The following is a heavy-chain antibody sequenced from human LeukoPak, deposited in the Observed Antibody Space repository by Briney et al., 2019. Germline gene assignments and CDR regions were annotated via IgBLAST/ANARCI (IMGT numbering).Heavy chain of an antibody. J-gene: IGHJ4*02. V-gene: IGHV4-39*01. CDR1: GGSISSSSYY. CDR2: IYYSGST. Sequence: SETLSLTCTVSGGSISSSSYYWGWIRQPPGKGPEWIGSIYYSGSTYYNPSLKSRVTISVDTSKNQFSLKLSSVTAADTAVCYCARQIPDFDYWGQGTLVTVSS. CDR3: ARQIPDFDY.